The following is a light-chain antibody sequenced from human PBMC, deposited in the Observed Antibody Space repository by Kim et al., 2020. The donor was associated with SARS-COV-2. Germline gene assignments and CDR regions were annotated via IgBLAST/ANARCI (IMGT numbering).Light chain of an antibody. V-gene: IGLV3-21*04. CDR2: YDS. J-gene: IGLJ2*01. CDR3: QVWDSSSDPVV. CDR1: NIGSKS. Sequence: PGKTARSTCGGNNIGSKSVHWYQQKPGQAPVLVIYYDSDRPSGIPERFSGSNSGNTATLTISRVEAGDEADYYCQVWDSSSDPVVFGGGTQLTVL.